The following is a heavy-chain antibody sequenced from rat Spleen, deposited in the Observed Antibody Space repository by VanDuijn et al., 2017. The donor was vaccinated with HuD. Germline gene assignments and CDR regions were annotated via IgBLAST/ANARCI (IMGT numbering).Heavy chain of an antibody. CDR1: GFTFRNYG. CDR2: INIGGGDT. CDR3: ARLGITIEAGHWFAY. Sequence: EVQLVESGGGLVQPGRSLKLSCAASGFTFRNYGMAWVRQTLTKGLEWVAFINIGGGDTLYRDSVKGRFTISRDNAKNTQYLQMDSLRSEDTANYYFARLGITIEAGHWFAYWGQGTLVTVSS. D-gene: IGHD1-2*01. V-gene: IGHV5S14*01. J-gene: IGHJ3*01.